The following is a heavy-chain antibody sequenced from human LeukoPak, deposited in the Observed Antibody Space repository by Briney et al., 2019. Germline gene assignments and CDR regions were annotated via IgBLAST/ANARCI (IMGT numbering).Heavy chain of an antibody. D-gene: IGHD1-26*01. V-gene: IGHV4-4*07. CDR3: ARASGNYPTGYYYYYYMDV. CDR2: IYSTGST. Sequence: PSETLSLTCTVSGGSISSYYWSWIRQPAGKGLEWIGRIYSTGSTNYKPSLKSRVTMSVDTSKNQFSLKLSSVTAADTAVYYCARASGNYPTGYYYYYYMDVWGKGTTVTVSS. J-gene: IGHJ6*03. CDR1: GGSISSYY.